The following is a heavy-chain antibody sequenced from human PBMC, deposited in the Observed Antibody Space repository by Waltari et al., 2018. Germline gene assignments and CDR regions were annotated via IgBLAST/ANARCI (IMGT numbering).Heavy chain of an antibody. V-gene: IGHV4-39*01. CDR3: ASTVYYDSSGWTYYFDY. CDR2: IYYSGST. Sequence: QLQLQESGPGLVTPSETLSLTCTVSGGSISSSSYYWGWICQPPGKGLEWIGSIYYSGSTYYNPSLKSRVTISVDTSKNQFSLKLSSVTAADTAVYYCASTVYYDSSGWTYYFDYWGQGTLVTVSS. J-gene: IGHJ4*02. D-gene: IGHD3-22*01. CDR1: GGSISSSSYY.